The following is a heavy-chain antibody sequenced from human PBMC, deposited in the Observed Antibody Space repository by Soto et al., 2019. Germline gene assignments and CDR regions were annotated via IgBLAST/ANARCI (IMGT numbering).Heavy chain of an antibody. D-gene: IGHD3-10*01. V-gene: IGHV4-31*03. J-gene: IGHJ5*02. CDR2: IYYSGST. Sequence: QVQLQESGPGLVKPSQTLSLTCTVSGGSISSGGYYWSWIRQHPGKGLEWIGYIYYSGSTYYNPSLKSRVTISVDTSKNQFSLKLSSVTAADTAVYYCARDSVRMVQGVIPNWFDPWGQGTLVTVSS. CDR3: ARDSVRMVQGVIPNWFDP. CDR1: GGSISSGGYY.